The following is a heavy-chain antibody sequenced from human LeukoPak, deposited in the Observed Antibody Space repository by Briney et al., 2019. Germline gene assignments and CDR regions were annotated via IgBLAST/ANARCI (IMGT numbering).Heavy chain of an antibody. D-gene: IGHD3-9*01. CDR3: ARDLPYNYDILTGYFRWFDP. J-gene: IGHJ5*02. CDR2: INHSGST. V-gene: IGHV4-34*01. Sequence: SETLSLTCAVYGGSFSGYYWSWIRQPPGKGLEWIGEINHSGSTNYNPSLKSRVTISVDTSKNQFSLKLSSVTAADTAVYYCARDLPYNYDILTGYFRWFDPWGQGTLVIVSS. CDR1: GGSFSGYY.